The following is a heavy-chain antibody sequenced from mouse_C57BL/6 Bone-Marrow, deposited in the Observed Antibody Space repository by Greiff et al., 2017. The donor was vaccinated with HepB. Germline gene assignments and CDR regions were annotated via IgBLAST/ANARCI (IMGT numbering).Heavy chain of an antibody. CDR1: GYSFTGYY. V-gene: IGHV1-42*01. J-gene: IGHJ3*01. CDR3: ARRGDYYGSSYGFAY. D-gene: IGHD1-1*01. Sequence: EVKLVESGPELVKPGASVKISCKASGYSFTGYYMNWVKQSPEKSLEWIGEINPSTGGTTYNQKFKAKATLTVDKSSSTAYMQLKSLTPEDSAVYYCARRGDYYGSSYGFAYWGQGTLVTVSA. CDR2: INPSTGGT.